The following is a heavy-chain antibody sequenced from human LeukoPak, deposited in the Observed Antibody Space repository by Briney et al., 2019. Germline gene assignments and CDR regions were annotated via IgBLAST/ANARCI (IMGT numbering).Heavy chain of an antibody. J-gene: IGHJ4*02. D-gene: IGHD3-3*01. V-gene: IGHV3-30*18. Sequence: GGSLRLSCAASGFTFSSYGMHWVRQAPGKGLEWVAVISYDGSDKHYGDSVKGRFTISRDNSKNTLYLQMNGLRAEDTAVYYCAKGRGYDFWSGYCDYWGQGTLVTVSS. CDR1: GFTFSSYG. CDR2: ISYDGSDK. CDR3: AKGRGYDFWSGYCDY.